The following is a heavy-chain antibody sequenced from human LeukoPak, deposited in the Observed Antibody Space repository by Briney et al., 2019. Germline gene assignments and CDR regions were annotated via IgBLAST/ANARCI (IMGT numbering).Heavy chain of an antibody. CDR1: GFTFSAYW. J-gene: IGHJ4*02. D-gene: IGHD6-19*01. CDR2: IIEGGDLK. Sequence: GGSLRLSCAASGFTFSAYWMTWVRQAPGKGLAWVANIIEGGDLKYYVDSVKGRFTISRDNTKNSLYLQMKSLRADDTAVYYCARVGKNGWDFDHWGQGTLVTVSS. CDR3: ARVGKNGWDFDH. V-gene: IGHV3-7*01.